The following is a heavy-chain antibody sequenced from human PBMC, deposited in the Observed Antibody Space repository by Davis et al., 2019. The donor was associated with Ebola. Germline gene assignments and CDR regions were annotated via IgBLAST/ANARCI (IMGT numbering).Heavy chain of an antibody. Sequence: GESLKISCAASGFTLSSFAMGWVRQAPGKGLEWVSAISASGDATFYADSVKGRFTISSDHSKNMLSLEMNNLRAEDAAIYYCARRGAGGYWWGAFDYWGQGTRVIVSS. J-gene: IGHJ4*02. D-gene: IGHD2-21*01. CDR3: ARRGAGGYWWGAFDY. CDR2: ISASGDAT. CDR1: GFTLSSFA. V-gene: IGHV3-23*01.